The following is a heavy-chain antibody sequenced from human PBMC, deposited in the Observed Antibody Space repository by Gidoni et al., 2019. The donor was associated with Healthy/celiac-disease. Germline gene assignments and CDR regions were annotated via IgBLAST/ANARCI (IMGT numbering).Heavy chain of an antibody. CDR1: GFTFSSYS. D-gene: IGHD6-6*01. J-gene: IGHJ6*03. V-gene: IGHV3-21*01. CDR2: ISSSSSYI. Sequence: EVQLVESGGGLVKPGGSLRLSCAASGFTFSSYSMNWVRQAPGKGLGWVSSISSSSSYIYYADSVKGRFTISRDNAKNSLYLQMNSLRAEDTAVYYCARDSNPYSSSFLDYYYYYYMDVWGKGTTVTVSS. CDR3: ARDSNPYSSSFLDYYYYYYMDV.